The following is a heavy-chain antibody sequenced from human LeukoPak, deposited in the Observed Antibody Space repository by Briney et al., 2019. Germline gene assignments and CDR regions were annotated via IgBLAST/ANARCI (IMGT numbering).Heavy chain of an antibody. D-gene: IGHD3-16*01. CDR2: ISTSNSYI. CDR3: ARVVWGQLTYYFDY. CDR1: GFTFSSYT. Sequence: GGSLRLSCAASGFTFSSYTMKWVRQAPGKGLEWVSSISTSNSYIYFAESVKGRFTISRDNARNSLYLRMNSLRAEDTAVYYCARVVWGQLTYYFDYWGQGTLVTVSS. J-gene: IGHJ4*02. V-gene: IGHV3-21*01.